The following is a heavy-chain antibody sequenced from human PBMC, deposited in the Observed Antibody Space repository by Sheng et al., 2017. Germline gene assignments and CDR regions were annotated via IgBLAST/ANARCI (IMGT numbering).Heavy chain of an antibody. V-gene: IGHV1-69*04. D-gene: IGHD2-2*01. Sequence: QVQLVQSGAEVKKPGSSVKVSCKASGGTFSSYAISWVRQAPGQGLEWMGGIIPILGIANYAQKFQGRVTITADKSTSTAYMELSSLRSEDTAVYYCARYCSSTSCYAGLFWFDPWGQGTLVTVSS. CDR3: ARYCSSTSCYAGLFWFDP. J-gene: IGHJ5*02. CDR2: IIPILGIA. CDR1: GGTFSSYA.